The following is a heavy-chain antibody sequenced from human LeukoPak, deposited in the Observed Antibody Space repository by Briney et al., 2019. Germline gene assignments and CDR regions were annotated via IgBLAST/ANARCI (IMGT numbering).Heavy chain of an antibody. CDR1: GDSISSGTYY. CDR2: IDASGNP. D-gene: IGHD6-6*01. J-gene: IGHJ6*03. Sequence: SETLSLTCTVSGDSISSGTYYWSWIRQPAGKGLEWIGRIDASGNPNYNPSLRSRLAMSVDTSKNQFSLNLRFVTAADTAVFYCARGFEYSTSSRLGYYYFYMDVWGIGTTVTVSS. CDR3: ARGFEYSTSSRLGYYYFYMDV. V-gene: IGHV4-61*02.